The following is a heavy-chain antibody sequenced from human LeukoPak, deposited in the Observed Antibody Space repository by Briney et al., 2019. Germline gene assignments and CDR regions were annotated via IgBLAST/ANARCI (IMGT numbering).Heavy chain of an antibody. D-gene: IGHD1-26*01. V-gene: IGHV3-7*01. CDR2: IKQDGSEK. CDR3: ARDWKVGATSEIQGPIDY. J-gene: IGHJ4*02. Sequence: GGSLRLSCAASGFTFSSYWMTWVRQAPGKGLEWVANIKQDGSEKYYVDSVMGRFTISRDNAMDSLYLQLNSLRVEDTAVYYCARDWKVGATSEIQGPIDYWGQGTLVTVSS. CDR1: GFTFSSYW.